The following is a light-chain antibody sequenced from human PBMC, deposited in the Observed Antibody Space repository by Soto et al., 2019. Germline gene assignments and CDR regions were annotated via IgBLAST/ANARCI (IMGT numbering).Light chain of an antibody. Sequence: QSVLTQSPSASGSPGQSVTISCTGTSSDIGGYNSVSWYQQHPGKAPKVMIYDVTKRPSGVPDRFSGSKSGNTASLTVSALQAEDEADYYCSSCTDGNNLVFGTGTTVTVL. J-gene: IGLJ1*01. V-gene: IGLV2-8*01. CDR2: DVT. CDR3: SSCTDGNNLV. CDR1: SSDIGGYNS.